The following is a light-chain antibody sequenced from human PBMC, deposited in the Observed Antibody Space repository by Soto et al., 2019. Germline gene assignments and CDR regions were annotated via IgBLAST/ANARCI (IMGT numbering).Light chain of an antibody. CDR3: QQYANSPFT. V-gene: IGKV3-20*01. CDR2: GAS. CDR1: QSVSSIY. Sequence: EIVFTQAPGTLPLSPGERATLSCRASQSVSSIYLVWYQQKPGQAPRPLIYGASSRATGIPDRFSGSGSGTDFTLTISRLEPEDFAVYYCQQYANSPFTFGQGTKLEIK. J-gene: IGKJ2*01.